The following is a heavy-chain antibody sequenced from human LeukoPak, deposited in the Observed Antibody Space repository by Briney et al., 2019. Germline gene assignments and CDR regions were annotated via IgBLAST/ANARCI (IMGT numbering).Heavy chain of an antibody. CDR2: IYYSGST. V-gene: IGHV4-61*01. J-gene: IGHJ2*01. Sequence: SETLSLTCTVSGGSLSGGSYYWSWIRQPPGKGLESLGHIYYSGSTNYNPSLKSRVTLSVDTSMNQFSLKLSSVTAADTAVYYCARARESAAGFYWYFDLWGRGTLVTVSS. D-gene: IGHD6-13*01. CDR3: ARARESAAGFYWYFDL. CDR1: GGSLSGGSYY.